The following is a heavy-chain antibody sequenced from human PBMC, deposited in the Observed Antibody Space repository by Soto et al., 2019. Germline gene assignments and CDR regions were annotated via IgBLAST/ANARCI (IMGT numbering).Heavy chain of an antibody. CDR2: IYHSGMT. Sequence: QVQLQESGPGLVKPSQTLSLTCTVSGGSISTGGYYWSWIRQHPGRGLEWIGYIYHSGMTFSNPSLQSRVAITIHTSENQFSLKLSSVTAADTAVYYCATVRWELQDAFDIWGHGTMVSVSS. V-gene: IGHV4-31*03. D-gene: IGHD4-17*01. CDR1: GGSISTGGYY. J-gene: IGHJ3*02. CDR3: ATVRWELQDAFDI.